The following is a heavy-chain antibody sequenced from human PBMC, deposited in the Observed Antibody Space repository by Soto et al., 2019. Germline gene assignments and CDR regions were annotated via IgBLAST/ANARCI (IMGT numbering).Heavy chain of an antibody. D-gene: IGHD3-16*02. J-gene: IGHJ3*01. Sequence: EMEVVESGGGLVQPGGSLRLSCVVSGFSFSGFWMTLVRQTPGEGPEWVATIKEDGTEKYYGDSVEGRFVISRDNAKKSVDLQMHSLTGEDTAVYYCARDGRRQWGLIGFDVWGRGTEVTVSS. CDR2: IKEDGTEK. CDR3: ARDGRRQWGLIGFDV. CDR1: GFSFSGFW. V-gene: IGHV3-7*03.